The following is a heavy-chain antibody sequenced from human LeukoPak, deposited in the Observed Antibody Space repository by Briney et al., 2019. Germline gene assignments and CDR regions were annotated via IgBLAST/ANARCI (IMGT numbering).Heavy chain of an antibody. Sequence: GASVKVSCKASGGAFSSYAISWVRQAPGQGLEWMGRIIPILGIANYAQKFQGRVTITADKSTSTAYMELSSLRSEDTAVYYCARDQGSIAVAGADWGQGTLVTVSS. CDR1: GGAFSSYA. V-gene: IGHV1-69*04. CDR2: IIPILGIA. D-gene: IGHD6-19*01. CDR3: ARDQGSIAVAGAD. J-gene: IGHJ4*02.